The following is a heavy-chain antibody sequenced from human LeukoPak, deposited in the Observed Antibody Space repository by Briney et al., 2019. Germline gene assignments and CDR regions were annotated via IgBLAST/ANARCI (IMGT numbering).Heavy chain of an antibody. CDR3: ARGLTGDPLDY. CDR2: IYYSGST. V-gene: IGHV4-30-4*01. D-gene: IGHD7-27*01. Sequence: SETLSLTCTVSGGSISSGDYYWSWIRQPPGKGLEWIGYIYYSGSTYYNPSLKSRVTISVDTSKNQFSLKLSSVTAADTAVYYCARGLTGDPLDYWGQGTLVTVSS. J-gene: IGHJ4*02. CDR1: GGSISSGDYY.